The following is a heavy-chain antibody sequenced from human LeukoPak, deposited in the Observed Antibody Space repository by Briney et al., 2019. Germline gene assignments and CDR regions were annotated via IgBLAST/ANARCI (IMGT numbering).Heavy chain of an antibody. CDR2: ISYDGSNK. CDR3: AKDSSNYGLDY. D-gene: IGHD4-11*01. CDR1: GFTFSSYG. V-gene: IGHV3-30*18. J-gene: IGHJ4*02. Sequence: PGRSLRLSCAASGFTFSSYGMHWVRQAPGKGLEWVAVISYDGSNKYYADSVKGRFTISRDNSKTTLYLQMNSLRAEDTAVYYCAKDSSNYGLDYWGQGTLVTVSS.